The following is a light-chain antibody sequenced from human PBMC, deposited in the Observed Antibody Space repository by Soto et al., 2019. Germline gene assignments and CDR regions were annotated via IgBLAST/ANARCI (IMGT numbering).Light chain of an antibody. CDR1: SSDVGSYNL. J-gene: IGLJ1*01. Sequence: QSMLTQPASVSGSPGQSITISCTGTSSDVGSYNLVSWYQHHPGKAPKFLIYEGTKRPSGVSNRFSGSKSGNTASLTISGLQAEDEADYYCCSYAGSSTYVFGTGTKVTVL. CDR3: CSYAGSSTYV. CDR2: EGT. V-gene: IGLV2-23*01.